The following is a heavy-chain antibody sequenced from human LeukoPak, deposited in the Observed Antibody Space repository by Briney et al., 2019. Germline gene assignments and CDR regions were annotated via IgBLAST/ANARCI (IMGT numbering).Heavy chain of an antibody. CDR2: ITGSGST. D-gene: IGHD2-15*01. J-gene: IGHJ4*02. V-gene: IGHV4-34*01. CDR3: ARRADNVVAAPLYS. CDR1: GGSFSGYY. Sequence: PSETLSLTCAVSGGSFSGYYWSWLRQPPGKGLEGIGEITGSGSTNYNPSLKSRLIISVDTSKNHCSLKVTSVTVADTAVYYCARRADNVVAAPLYSWDQGILVTVSS.